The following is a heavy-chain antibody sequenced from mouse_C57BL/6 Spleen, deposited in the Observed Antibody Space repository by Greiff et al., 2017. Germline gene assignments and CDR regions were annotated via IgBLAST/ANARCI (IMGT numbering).Heavy chain of an antibody. Sequence: VQLQQPGAELVMPGASVKLSCKASGYTFTSYWMHWVKQRPGQGLEWIGEIDPSDSYTNYNQKFKGKSTLTVDKSSSTAYMQLSSLTSEDSAVYYCARSGIYYGNYTFAYWGQGTLVTVSA. V-gene: IGHV1-69*01. J-gene: IGHJ3*01. D-gene: IGHD2-1*01. CDR3: ARSGIYYGNYTFAY. CDR1: GYTFTSYW. CDR2: IDPSDSYT.